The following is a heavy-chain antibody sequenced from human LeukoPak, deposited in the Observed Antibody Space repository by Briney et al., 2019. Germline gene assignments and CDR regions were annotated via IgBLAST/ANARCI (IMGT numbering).Heavy chain of an antibody. CDR3: ARDGALWDIVVVPAAAPRGAFDI. Sequence: KTSETLSLTCTVSGGSISSYYWSWIRQPAGKGLEWIGRIYTSGSTNYNPSLKSRVTISVDKSKNQFSLKLSSVTAADTAVYYCARDGALWDIVVVPAAAPRGAFDIWGQGTMVTVSS. D-gene: IGHD2-2*01. CDR2: IYTSGST. V-gene: IGHV4-4*07. CDR1: GGSISSYY. J-gene: IGHJ3*02.